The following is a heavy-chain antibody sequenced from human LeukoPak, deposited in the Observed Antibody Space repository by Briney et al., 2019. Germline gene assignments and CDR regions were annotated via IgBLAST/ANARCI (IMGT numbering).Heavy chain of an antibody. CDR1: GFTVSSNS. J-gene: IGHJ4*02. CDR2: IYGGGST. D-gene: IGHD5-12*01. V-gene: IGHV3-53*01. CDR3: ARHSGNSGSYYFDY. Sequence: PGGSLRLSCAASGFTVSSNSVSWVRQAPGKGLEWVSLIYGGGSTYYADSVKGRFTVSRDNSKNTLYLQMNSLRPEDTAVYYCARHSGNSGSYYFDYWGREPWSPSPQ.